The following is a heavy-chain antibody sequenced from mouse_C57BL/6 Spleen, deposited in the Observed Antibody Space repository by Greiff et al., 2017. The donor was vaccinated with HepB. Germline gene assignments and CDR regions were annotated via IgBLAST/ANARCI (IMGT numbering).Heavy chain of an antibody. D-gene: IGHD2-12*01. V-gene: IGHV1-26*01. J-gene: IGHJ1*03. CDR3: ARGGLYFWYFDV. CDR2: INPNNGGT. Sequence: EVQLQQSGPELVKPGASVKISCKASGYTFTDYYMNWVKQSHGKSLEWIGDINPNNGGTSYNQKFKGKATLTVDKSSSTAYMELRSLTSEDSAVYYCARGGLYFWYFDVWGTGTTVTVSS. CDR1: GYTFTDYY.